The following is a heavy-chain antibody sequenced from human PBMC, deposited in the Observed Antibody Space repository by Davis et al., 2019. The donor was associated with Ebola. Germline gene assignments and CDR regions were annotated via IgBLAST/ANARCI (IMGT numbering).Heavy chain of an antibody. Sequence: ASVKVSCKASGYTFTSYAMHWVRQAPGQRLEWMGWINAGNGNTKYSQKFQGRIAMTIDTSTNTLYMDLRSLRSDDTAMYYCVRSNSWYGDYWGRGTQVTVSS. CDR2: INAGNGNT. CDR3: VRSNSWYGDY. CDR1: GYTFTSYA. D-gene: IGHD6-13*01. V-gene: IGHV1-3*01. J-gene: IGHJ4*02.